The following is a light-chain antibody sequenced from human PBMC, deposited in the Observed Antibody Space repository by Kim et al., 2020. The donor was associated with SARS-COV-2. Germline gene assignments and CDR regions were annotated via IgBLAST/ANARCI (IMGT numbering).Light chain of an antibody. Sequence: ASVGDRVTITCRASQDISSWLAWYQQKPGKAPKLLIYAASGLQSGVPSRFSGSGSGTDFTLTINSLQPADFATYYCQQADDFPRTFGQGTKVDIK. CDR3: QQADDFPRT. J-gene: IGKJ1*01. CDR2: AAS. CDR1: QDISSW. V-gene: IGKV1-12*01.